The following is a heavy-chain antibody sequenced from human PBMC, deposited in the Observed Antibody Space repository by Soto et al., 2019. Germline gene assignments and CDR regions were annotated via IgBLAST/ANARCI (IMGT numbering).Heavy chain of an antibody. J-gene: IGHJ4*01. CDR2: IYSNGIT. V-gene: IGHV4-4*08. CDR1: GFTFSSYN. CDR3: ARHHCTRGPCYFDY. D-gene: IGHD2-8*02. Sequence: PGGSLRLSCAASGFTFSSYNMNWIRQPPGEGLQWIGTIYSNGITYYSPSLTSRLTLSVDTSRDQFSLRLYTVTAADTAIYFCARHHCTRGPCYFDYWGPGILVTVSS.